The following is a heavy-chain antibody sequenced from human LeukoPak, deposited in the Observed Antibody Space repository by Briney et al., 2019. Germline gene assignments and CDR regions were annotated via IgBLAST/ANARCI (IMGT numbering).Heavy chain of an antibody. D-gene: IGHD5-24*01. Sequence: GESLKISCKTSGYRFPDYWVGWVRQMPGKGLEWMGIIYPGEFDIRYNPSFQGQVTISADKSLSTAYLQWNSLKASDTAMYYCARHERWLQFLYAFDIWGQGTMVTVSS. CDR1: GYRFPDYW. J-gene: IGHJ3*02. CDR2: IYPGEFDI. V-gene: IGHV5-51*01. CDR3: ARHERWLQFLYAFDI.